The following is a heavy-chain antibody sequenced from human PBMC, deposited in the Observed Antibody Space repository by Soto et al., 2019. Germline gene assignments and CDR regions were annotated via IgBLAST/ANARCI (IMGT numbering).Heavy chain of an antibody. J-gene: IGHJ4*02. CDR3: AKDHIPGPLYRSRYLYHY. V-gene: IGHV3-23*01. Sequence: PGGSLRLSCAATGITFSSYAMSWVRQAPGKGLEWVSSISGSGGSTYYAASVKGRFTISRDNSKNTLYLQMNSLSAEDTAVYYCAKDHIPGPLYRSRYLYHYCGQGTLLTVSS. CDR1: GITFSSYA. D-gene: IGHD3-22*01. CDR2: ISGSGGST.